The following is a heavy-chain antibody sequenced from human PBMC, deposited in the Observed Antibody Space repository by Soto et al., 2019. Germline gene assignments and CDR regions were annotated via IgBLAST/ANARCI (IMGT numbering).Heavy chain of an antibody. Sequence: ASVKVSCKASGYTFTGYYMHWVRQAPGQGLEWMGWINPNSGGTNYAQKFQGRVTMTRDTSISTAYMELSSLRSDDTAVYYCARVRFVLMAAGAFDIWGQGTMVTVSS. D-gene: IGHD2-8*01. CDR2: INPNSGGT. J-gene: IGHJ3*02. CDR1: GYTFTGYY. V-gene: IGHV1-2*02. CDR3: ARVRFVLMAAGAFDI.